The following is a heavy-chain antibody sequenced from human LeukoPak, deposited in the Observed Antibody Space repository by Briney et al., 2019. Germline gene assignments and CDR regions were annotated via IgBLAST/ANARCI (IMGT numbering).Heavy chain of an antibody. CDR1: GITFIEAW. J-gene: IGHJ4*02. V-gene: IGHV3-15*01. CDR2: IKGTNSGGTT. CDR3: TWIDCSGGSCYFAS. D-gene: IGHD2-15*01. Sequence: GGSLRLSCELSGITFIEAWMSWVRQAPGKGLEWVGRIKGTNSGGTTAYAAPVKGRFTISRDDSQSMMYLQMDSLKSEDTAVYFCTWIDCSGGSCYFASWGQGTLVTVSS.